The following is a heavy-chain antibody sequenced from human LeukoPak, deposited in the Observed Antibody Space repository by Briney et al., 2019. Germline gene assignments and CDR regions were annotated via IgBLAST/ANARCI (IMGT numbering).Heavy chain of an antibody. V-gene: IGHV4-34*01. J-gene: IGHJ4*02. CDR2: INHSGST. Sequence: PSETLSLTCAVYGGSFSDNFWSWIRQPPGKGLEWIGEINHSGSTNYNPSLKTRLTISVDTSKNQFSLKLSSVTAADTAVYYCARAASSVDYSGSYSPFDYCGQGTLVTVSS. CDR1: GGSFSDNF. CDR3: ARAASSVDYSGSYSPFDY. D-gene: IGHD1-26*01.